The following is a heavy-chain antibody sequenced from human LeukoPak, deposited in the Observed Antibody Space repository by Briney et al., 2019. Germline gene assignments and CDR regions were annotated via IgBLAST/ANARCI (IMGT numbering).Heavy chain of an antibody. D-gene: IGHD7-27*01. Sequence: GGSLRLSCTASGFTFSSYTMSWVRQAPGKGLMWVSTITTGGPNTYYADSVKGRFTVSRDDSKNTLYLQMNSLRAEDTAVYYCAKDGGLWVSAHWGDSWGRGTLVTVSS. J-gene: IGHJ4*02. CDR1: GFTFSSYT. CDR2: ITTGGPNT. V-gene: IGHV3-23*01. CDR3: AKDGGLWVSAHWGDS.